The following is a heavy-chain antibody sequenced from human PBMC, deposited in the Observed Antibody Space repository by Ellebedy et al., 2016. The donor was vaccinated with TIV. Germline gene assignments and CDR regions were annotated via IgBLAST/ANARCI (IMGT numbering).Heavy chain of an antibody. CDR2: INHSGST. CDR1: GGSFSGYY. CDR3: ARGYCSSTSCTRSSFDY. Sequence: SETLSLXXAVYGGSFSGYYWSWIRQPPGKGLEWIGEINHSGSTNYNPSLKSRVTISVDTSKNQFSLKLSSVTAADTAVYYCARGYCSSTSCTRSSFDYWGQGTLVTVSS. J-gene: IGHJ4*02. D-gene: IGHD2-2*01. V-gene: IGHV4-34*01.